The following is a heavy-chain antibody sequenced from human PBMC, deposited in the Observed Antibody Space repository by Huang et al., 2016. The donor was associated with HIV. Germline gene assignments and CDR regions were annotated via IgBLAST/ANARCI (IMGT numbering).Heavy chain of an antibody. J-gene: IGHJ5*02. Sequence: QVHLQQWGAGLLKSAETLSLTCAVYGGSLSGYYWSWIRQTPGKGLEWIGEVNHLGSPNYNPSLRSRVSISMDESKKQFSLKLKFISDADTAVYFCARDATKNPRGWFDPWGQGSLVTVSS. D-gene: IGHD3-10*01. CDR1: GGSLSGYY. V-gene: IGHV4-34*02. CDR2: VNHLGSP. CDR3: ARDATKNPRGWFDP.